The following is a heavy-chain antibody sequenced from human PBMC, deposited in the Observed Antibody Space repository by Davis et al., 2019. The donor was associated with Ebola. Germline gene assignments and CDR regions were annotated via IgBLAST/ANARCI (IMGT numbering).Heavy chain of an antibody. CDR2: IYYSGST. Sequence: PSETLSLTCTVSSGSISSYYWSWIRQPPGKGLEWIGYIYYSGSTNYNPSLKSRVTISVDTSKNQFSLKLSSVTAADTAVYYCIGGYFDYWGQGTLVTVSS. CDR3: IGGYFDY. CDR1: SGSISSYY. J-gene: IGHJ4*02. V-gene: IGHV4-59*08. D-gene: IGHD2-15*01.